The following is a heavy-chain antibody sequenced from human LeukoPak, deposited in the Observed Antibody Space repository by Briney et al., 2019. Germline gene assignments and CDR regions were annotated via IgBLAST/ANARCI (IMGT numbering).Heavy chain of an antibody. D-gene: IGHD4-17*01. CDR3: AKSRGTTVTTRDLNFDY. J-gene: IGHJ4*02. Sequence: PGGSLRLSCAASGFTFNNYAMSWVRQAPGKGLEWVSAFSGSGGSTYYADSVKGRFTISRDNSKNTLYLQMNSLRAEDTAVYYCAKSRGTTVTTRDLNFDYWGQGTLVTVPS. CDR2: FSGSGGST. V-gene: IGHV3-23*01. CDR1: GFTFNNYA.